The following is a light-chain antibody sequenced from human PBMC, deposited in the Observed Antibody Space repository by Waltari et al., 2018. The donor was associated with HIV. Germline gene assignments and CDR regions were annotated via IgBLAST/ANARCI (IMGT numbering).Light chain of an antibody. CDR1: HSALYTPNNKTF. CDR2: WAS. V-gene: IGKV4-1*01. CDR3: QQYFTTPWT. Sequence: DILTTLSPDSLPVSLSDGASITCIANHSALYTPNNKTFLVWYQKKPGQPPTLLIYWASSRESGVPARFSGSGSGTNFTLTISSLQPEDVATYFCQQYFTTPWTFGQGTKVE. J-gene: IGKJ1*01.